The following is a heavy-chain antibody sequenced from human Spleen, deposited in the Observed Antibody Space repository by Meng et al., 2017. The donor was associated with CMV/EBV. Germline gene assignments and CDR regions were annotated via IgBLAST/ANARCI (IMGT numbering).Heavy chain of an antibody. CDR1: GYSFASYW. Sequence: GGSLRLSCKGSGYSFASYWIAWVRQLPGKGLEWLAIIYPGDSDTSYSPSFEGQVTISADKSIRSAYLQWRSLNATDTAIYYCARQIRDCSSTSGDAEYWGQGTLVTVSS. CDR3: ARQIRDCSSTSGDAEY. J-gene: IGHJ4*02. V-gene: IGHV5-51*01. D-gene: IGHD2-2*01. CDR2: IYPGDSDT.